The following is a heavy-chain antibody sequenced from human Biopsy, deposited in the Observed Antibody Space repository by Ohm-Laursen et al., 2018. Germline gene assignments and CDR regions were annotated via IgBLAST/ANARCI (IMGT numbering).Heavy chain of an antibody. CDR1: GDSISSYY. J-gene: IGHJ2*01. Sequence: SETLPLTCTVSGDSISSYYWSWIRQPPGKGLQWIGYVYYTGSTDYNPSPQSRVTISVDTSKNHFSLRLRSVTPADTAIYYCARDRGYYSDRTVPGYFDLWGRGTLVTVSS. V-gene: IGHV4-59*01. CDR3: ARDRGYYSDRTVPGYFDL. D-gene: IGHD3-22*01. CDR2: VYYTGST.